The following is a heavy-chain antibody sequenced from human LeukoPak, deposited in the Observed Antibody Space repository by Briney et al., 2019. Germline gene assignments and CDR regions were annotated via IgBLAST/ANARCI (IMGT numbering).Heavy chain of an antibody. CDR3: ARLGGDTYYFGSASYPNWYFDL. V-gene: IGHV5-51*01. J-gene: IGHJ2*01. Sequence: RRGESLKISCQASGYTFTSYWIGWVRQMPGKGLECMGIIYPDDSDTTYSPSFQGQVTISADKSFSTAYLQWSSLKASDTAIYYCARLGGDTYYFGSASYPNWYFDLWGRGTPVTVSS. CDR2: IYPDDSDT. CDR1: GYTFTSYW. D-gene: IGHD3-10*01.